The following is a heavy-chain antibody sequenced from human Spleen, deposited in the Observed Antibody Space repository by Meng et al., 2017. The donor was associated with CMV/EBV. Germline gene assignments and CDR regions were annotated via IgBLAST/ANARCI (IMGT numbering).Heavy chain of an antibody. CDR1: GFTFSRNA. CDR2: IYSGGGT. J-gene: IGHJ4*02. D-gene: IGHD3-3*02. CDR3: AGAHRQQFWSGIDN. V-gene: IGHV3-66*02. Sequence: GGSLRLSCAASGFTFSRNAMSWVRQTPGKGLEWVSVIYSGGGTYHADSVKGRFTISRDNSKNTVYLQMNNLRADDTAVYYCAGAHRQQFWSGIDNWGQGTLVTVSS.